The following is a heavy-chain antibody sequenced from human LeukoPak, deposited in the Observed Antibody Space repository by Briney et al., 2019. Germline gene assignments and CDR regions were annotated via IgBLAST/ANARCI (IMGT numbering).Heavy chain of an antibody. D-gene: IGHD2-21*02. J-gene: IGHJ3*01. Sequence: PGGSLRLSCAASGFTFSSYEMNWVRQAPGKGLEWVSYITRSSSTIYYADSVKGRFTISRDNDKNLLYLQMNSLRVEDTALYYCAGDKTPYCGRDCYAFDVWGQGTMVTVSS. CDR1: GFTFSSYE. CDR2: ITRSSSTI. V-gene: IGHV3-48*03. CDR3: AGDKTPYCGRDCYAFDV.